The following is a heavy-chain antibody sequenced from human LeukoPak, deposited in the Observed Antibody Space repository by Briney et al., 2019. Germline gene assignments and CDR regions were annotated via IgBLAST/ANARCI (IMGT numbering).Heavy chain of an antibody. D-gene: IGHD2-21*01. J-gene: IGHJ5*02. CDR1: GYTFTSYG. CDR2: ISAYNGNT. V-gene: IGHV1-18*01. CDR3: AKSDCGGDCPYNWFDP. Sequence: ASVKVSCKASGYTFTSYGISWVRQAPGQGLEWMGWISAYNGNTNYAQKLQGRDTMTTDTSTSTAYMELRSLRSDDTAVYYCAKSDCGGDCPYNWFDPWGQGTLVTVSS.